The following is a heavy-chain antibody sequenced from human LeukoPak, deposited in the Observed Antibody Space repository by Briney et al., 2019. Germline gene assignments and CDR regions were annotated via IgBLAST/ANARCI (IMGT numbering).Heavy chain of an antibody. V-gene: IGHV1-69*13. Sequence: ASVKVSCKASGGTFSSYAISWVRQAPGQGLEWMGGIIPIFGTANYAQKFQGRVTITADESTSTAYMELSGLRSEDTAVYYCARDLLTVTPGTLNYYYYMDVWGKGTTVTVSS. CDR3: ARDLLTVTPGTLNYYYYMDV. D-gene: IGHD4-11*01. J-gene: IGHJ6*03. CDR2: IIPIFGTA. CDR1: GGTFSSYA.